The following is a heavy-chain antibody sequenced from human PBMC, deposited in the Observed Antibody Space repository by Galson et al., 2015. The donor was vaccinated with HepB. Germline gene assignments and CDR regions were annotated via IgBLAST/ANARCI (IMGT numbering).Heavy chain of an antibody. J-gene: IGHJ4*02. V-gene: IGHV1-69*04. CDR3: ARDLAATAIEYYFDY. CDR1: GGTFSSYA. D-gene: IGHD2-21*02. CDR2: IIPILGIA. Sequence: SVKVSCKASGGTFSSYAISWVRQAPGQGLEWMGRIIPILGIANYAQKFQGRVTITADKSTSTAYMELSSLRSEDTAVYYCARDLAATAIEYYFDYWGQGTLVTVSS.